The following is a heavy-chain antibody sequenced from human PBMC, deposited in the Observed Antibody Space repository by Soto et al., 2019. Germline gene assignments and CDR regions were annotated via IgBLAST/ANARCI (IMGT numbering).Heavy chain of an antibody. J-gene: IGHJ4*02. D-gene: IGHD1-26*01. CDR3: ARAYSGSYPFDY. CDR2: IYSGGST. V-gene: IGHV3-66*01. CDR1: GFTVSSNY. Sequence: GGSLRLSCAASGFTVSSNYMSWVRQAPGKGLEWVSVIYSGGSTYYADSVKGRFTISRDNSKNTLYLQMNSLRAEDTAVYYCARAYSGSYPFDYWGQGTLVTVPQ.